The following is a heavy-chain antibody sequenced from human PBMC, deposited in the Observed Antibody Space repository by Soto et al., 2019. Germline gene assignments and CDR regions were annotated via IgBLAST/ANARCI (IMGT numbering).Heavy chain of an antibody. D-gene: IGHD4-17*01. CDR3: VRRYGRYFDY. V-gene: IGHV4-59*08. Sequence: QVQLQESGPGLVKPSETLSLTCTVSGGSISSYYWSWIRQPPGKGLEWIGYIYYSGSTNYNPSLKNRVFISADSSKSHFSPKLSSVTAAVTAVYYCVRRYGRYFDYWGQGTLVTVSS. J-gene: IGHJ4*02. CDR2: IYYSGST. CDR1: GGSISSYY.